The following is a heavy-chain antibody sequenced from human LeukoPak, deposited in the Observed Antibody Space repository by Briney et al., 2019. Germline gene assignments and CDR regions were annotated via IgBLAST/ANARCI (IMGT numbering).Heavy chain of an antibody. CDR1: GFTFSSYG. D-gene: IGHD2-21*01. V-gene: IGHV3-23*01. CDR3: AKATGDTIPKGSSYFDD. J-gene: IGHJ4*02. Sequence: PGGSLRLSCPASGFTFSSYGMHWVRQAPGKGLEWVSGISASGGSTYYADFVKGRFTISRDNSKNTLCLQMSSLRAEDTAVYYCAKATGDTIPKGSSYFDDWGQGTLVTVSS. CDR2: ISASGGST.